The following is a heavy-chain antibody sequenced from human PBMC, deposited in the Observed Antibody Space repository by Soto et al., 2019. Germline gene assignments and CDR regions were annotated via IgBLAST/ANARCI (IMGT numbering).Heavy chain of an antibody. CDR3: ARARYGDYFRYYYYGMDV. D-gene: IGHD4-17*01. J-gene: IGHJ6*02. CDR1: GFTFSSYE. V-gene: IGHV3-48*03. Sequence: SLRLSCAASGFTFSSYEMNWVRQAPGKGLEWVSYISSSGSTIYYADSVKGRFTISRDNAKNSLYLQMNSLRAEDTAVYYCARARYGDYFRYYYYGMDVWGQGTTVTVSS. CDR2: ISSSGSTI.